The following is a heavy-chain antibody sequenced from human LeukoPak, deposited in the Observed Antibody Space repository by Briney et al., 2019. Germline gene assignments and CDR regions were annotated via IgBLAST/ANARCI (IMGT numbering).Heavy chain of an antibody. CDR2: IIPIFGTG. D-gene: IGHD3-22*01. CDR1: GGTFSSHA. J-gene: IGHJ2*01. CDR3: ARDSGKIVVVNDWYFDL. Sequence: SVTVSCKASGGTFSSHAISWVRQAPGPGLEGMGVIIPIFGTGDYAQKFQGRVTITADESTSTAYMELSSLRSEDTAVYYCARDSGKIVVVNDWYFDLWGGGALVTVS. V-gene: IGHV1-69*13.